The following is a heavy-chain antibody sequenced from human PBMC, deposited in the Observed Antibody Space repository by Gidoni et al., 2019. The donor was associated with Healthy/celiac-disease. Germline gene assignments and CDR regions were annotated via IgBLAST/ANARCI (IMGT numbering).Heavy chain of an antibody. CDR3: ARASMIVVVIDDY. CDR2: IWYDGSNK. J-gene: IGHJ4*02. V-gene: IGHV3-33*01. Sequence: QVQLVASGGGVVQPGRSLRLYCAESGFTLSSYGLHWVRQAPGKGLEWVAVIWYDGSNKYYADSVKGRFTISRDNSKNTLYLQMNSLRAEDTAVYYCARASMIVVVIDDYWGQGTLVTVSS. D-gene: IGHD3-22*01. CDR1: GFTLSSYG.